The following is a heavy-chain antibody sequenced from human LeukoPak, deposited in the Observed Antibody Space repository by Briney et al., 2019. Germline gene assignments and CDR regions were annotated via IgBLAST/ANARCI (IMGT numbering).Heavy chain of an antibody. CDR2: ISSTTTYR. CDR3: ARDDVAWNDVHWFDP. Sequence: PGGSLRLSCAASGFTFSYYTMNWVRQAPGKGLEWVSSISSTTTYRYYADSVKGRFTISRDNAENSLYLQMSSLRAEDTAVYYCARDDVAWNDVHWFDPWGQGTLVTVPS. CDR1: GFTFSYYT. J-gene: IGHJ5*02. D-gene: IGHD1-1*01. V-gene: IGHV3-21*01.